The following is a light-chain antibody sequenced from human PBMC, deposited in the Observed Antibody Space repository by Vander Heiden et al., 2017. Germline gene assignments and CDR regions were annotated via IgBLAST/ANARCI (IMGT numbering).Light chain of an antibody. J-gene: IGKJ3*01. CDR3: QKYNTGVT. Sequence: DIQMTQSTSSLSASVGDTLTITCRASQGISNYLAWYQQRPGQVPKLLIYAAYTLQSGVPSRFSGGGSGTDFTLTISGLQPEDVATYYCQKYNTGVTFGPGTKVDLK. CDR1: QGISNY. V-gene: IGKV1-27*01. CDR2: AAY.